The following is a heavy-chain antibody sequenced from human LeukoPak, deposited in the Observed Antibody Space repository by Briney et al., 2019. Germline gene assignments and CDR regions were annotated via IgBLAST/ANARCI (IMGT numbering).Heavy chain of an antibody. CDR1: GYSFTSYW. CDR3: ARRVAAVGAFDI. J-gene: IGHJ3*02. Sequence: GESLKISCRGSGYSFTSYWIAWVRQMPGKGLEWMGIIYPGDSETRYSPSFQGQVTISADKSISTAYLQWSSLKASDTAMYYCARRVAAVGAFDIWGQGTMVTVSS. CDR2: IYPGDSET. V-gene: IGHV5-51*01. D-gene: IGHD6-19*01.